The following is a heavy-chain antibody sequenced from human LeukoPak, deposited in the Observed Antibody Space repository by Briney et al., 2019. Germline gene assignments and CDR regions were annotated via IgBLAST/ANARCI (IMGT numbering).Heavy chain of an antibody. CDR1: GFIFSDYG. D-gene: IGHD2-15*01. V-gene: IGHV3-30*03. CDR3: ARGGISGLLYYFDL. J-gene: IGHJ4*02. CDR2: IPFDGSNK. Sequence: PGGSLRVSCAASGFIFSDYGMHWVRRAPGKGLEWVAVIPFDGSNKYYGDSVKGRFTVSRDNSRNTLYLQMNSLRDEDTAVYYCARGGISGLLYYFDLWGQGTLVSVSS.